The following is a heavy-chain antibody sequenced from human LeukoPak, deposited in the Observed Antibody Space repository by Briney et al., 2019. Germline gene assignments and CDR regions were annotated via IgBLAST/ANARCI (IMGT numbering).Heavy chain of an antibody. Sequence: QPGGSLRLSCAASGFTFSNYWVTWVRQAPGQGLEWVTSIKPDGSESYYVDSVKGRFVTSRDNAKNSLFLQMNTLRAEDTAVYYCATIGVYREFDYWGQGTLVTVSS. CDR1: GFTFSNYW. J-gene: IGHJ4*02. CDR3: ATIGVYREFDY. V-gene: IGHV3-7*01. CDR2: IKPDGSES. D-gene: IGHD3-3*01.